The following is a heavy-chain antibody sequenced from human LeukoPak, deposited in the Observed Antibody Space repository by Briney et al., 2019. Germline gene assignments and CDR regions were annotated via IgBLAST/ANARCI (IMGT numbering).Heavy chain of an antibody. D-gene: IGHD3-16*01. J-gene: IGHJ4*02. V-gene: IGHV3-21*01. CDR1: GFTFSTYS. CDR3: AGDQGGNRWTY. CDR2: ISTRSSYM. Sequence: GGSLRLSCAASGFTFSTYSMNWVRQAPGKGLEWVSSISTRSSYMYYVDSVRGRFTISRDNAKKSLYLQMNSLRVEDSAVYYCAGDQGGNRWTYWGQGTLVTVSS.